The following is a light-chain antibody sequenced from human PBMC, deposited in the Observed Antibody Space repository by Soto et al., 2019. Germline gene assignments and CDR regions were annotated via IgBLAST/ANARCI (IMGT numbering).Light chain of an antibody. Sequence: EIVLTQSPATLSLSPGQRVTLSCRASQSVSTYLAWYQQKPGQAPRLLIYDASTRATGIPARFSGSGSGTDFTLTISSLEPEDFAVYYCQQRSNWPPTWTFGQGTKVEIK. CDR2: DAS. CDR1: QSVSTY. CDR3: QQRSNWPPTWT. V-gene: IGKV3-11*01. J-gene: IGKJ1*01.